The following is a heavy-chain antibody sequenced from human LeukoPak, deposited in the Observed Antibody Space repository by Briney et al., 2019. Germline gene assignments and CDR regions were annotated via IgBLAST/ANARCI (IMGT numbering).Heavy chain of an antibody. V-gene: IGHV3-21*01. Sequence: GGSLRLSCAASGFTFSSYSMNWVRQAPGKGLEWVSSISSSSSYIYYADSVKGRFTISRDNAKNSLYLQMNSLRAEDTAVYYCAREKPSIENWFDPWGQGTLVTVSS. CDR2: ISSSSSYI. J-gene: IGHJ5*02. CDR3: AREKPSIENWFDP. CDR1: GFTFSSYS.